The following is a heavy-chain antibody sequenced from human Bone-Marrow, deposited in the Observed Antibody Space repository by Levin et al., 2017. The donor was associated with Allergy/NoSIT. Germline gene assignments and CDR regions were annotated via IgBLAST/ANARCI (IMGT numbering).Heavy chain of an antibody. CDR1: GYTFTSYD. D-gene: IGHD4-23*01. CDR3: ASFGQVGGDGNFDAFDI. V-gene: IGHV1-8*01. CDR2: MNPNSGNT. Sequence: ASVKVSCKASGYTFTSYDINWVRQATGQGLEWMGWMNPNSGNTGYAQKFQGRVTMTRNTSISTAYMELSSLRSEDTAVYYCASFGQVGGDGNFDAFDIWGQGTMVTVSS. J-gene: IGHJ3*02.